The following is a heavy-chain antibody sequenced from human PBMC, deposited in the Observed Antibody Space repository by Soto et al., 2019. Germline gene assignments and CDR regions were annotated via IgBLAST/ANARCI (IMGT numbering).Heavy chain of an antibody. Sequence: GGSLRLSCAASGFTFSSYGMHWVRQAPGKGLEWVAVIWYDGSNKYYADSVKGRFTISRDNSKNTLYLQMNSLRAEDTAVYYCARDQAQWPDLNYSYYATDVWGQGTSVTLSS. D-gene: IGHD6-19*01. J-gene: IGHJ6*02. CDR1: GFTFSSYG. CDR2: IWYDGSNK. CDR3: ARDQAQWPDLNYSYYATDV. V-gene: IGHV3-33*01.